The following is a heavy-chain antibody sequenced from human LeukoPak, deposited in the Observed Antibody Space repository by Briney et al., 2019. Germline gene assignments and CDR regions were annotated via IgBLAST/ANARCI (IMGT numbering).Heavy chain of an antibody. CDR2: IHPSGIT. V-gene: IGHV4-34*01. J-gene: IGHJ4*02. Sequence: SETLPFTCLFYVGSFGGSYWSWIGQPPGRGREWIGEIHPSGITNYNPSLKSRVSISIDTSKNQFSLSLTSVTAADTAVYYCSRGYDNEKSAYWGQGTLVTVSS. D-gene: IGHD3-22*01. CDR3: SRGYDNEKSAY. CDR1: VGSFGGSY.